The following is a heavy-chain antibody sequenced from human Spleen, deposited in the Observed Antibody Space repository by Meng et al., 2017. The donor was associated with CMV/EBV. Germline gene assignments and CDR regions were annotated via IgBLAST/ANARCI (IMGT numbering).Heavy chain of an antibody. D-gene: IGHD3/OR15-3a*01. V-gene: IGHV3-43D*03. CDR3: ARARDWTSLYYYGMDV. Sequence: GESLKISCAASGFTFDDYAMHWVRQAPGKGLEWVSLISWDGGSTYYADSVKGRFTISRDNSKNSLYLQMNSLRAEDTAVYYCARARDWTSLYYYGMDVWGQGTTVTVSS. CDR1: GFTFDDYA. CDR2: ISWDGGST. J-gene: IGHJ6*02.